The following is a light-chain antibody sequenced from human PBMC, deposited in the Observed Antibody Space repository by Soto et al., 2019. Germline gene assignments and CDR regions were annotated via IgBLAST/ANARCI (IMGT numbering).Light chain of an antibody. CDR2: DAS. J-gene: IGKJ5*01. V-gene: IGKV3-11*01. CDR1: QSVSSY. Sequence: EIVLTHSPATLSLSPGEIATLSCRASQSVSSYLAWYQQKPGQAPRLLIYDASNRATGIPARFSGSGSGTDFTLTISSLEPEDFAVYYCQQRSNWPLTFGQGTRLEIK. CDR3: QQRSNWPLT.